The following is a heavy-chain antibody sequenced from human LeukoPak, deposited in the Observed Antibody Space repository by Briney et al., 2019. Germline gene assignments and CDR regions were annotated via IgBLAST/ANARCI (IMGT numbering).Heavy chain of an antibody. CDR3: ARRGSAVEWYFDL. CDR1: GYTFTSYD. D-gene: IGHD4-23*01. J-gene: IGHJ2*01. CDR2: MNPNSGNT. V-gene: IGHV1-8*03. Sequence: ASVKVSCKASGYTFTSYDINWVRQATGQGLEWMGWMNPNSGNTGYAQKFQGRVTITADESTSTAYMELSSLRSEDTAVYYCARRGSAVEWYFDLWGRGTLVTVSS.